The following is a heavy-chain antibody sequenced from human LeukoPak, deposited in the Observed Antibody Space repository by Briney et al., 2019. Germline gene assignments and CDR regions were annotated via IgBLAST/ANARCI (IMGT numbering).Heavy chain of an antibody. D-gene: IGHD2-15*01. J-gene: IGHJ4*02. Sequence: SETLSLTCTVSGGSISITNYYWGWIRQPPGQGLEWIGSIHYSGSTYYNPSLKSRLTISVDTSKNQFSLKMSSVTAADTAVYYCAVRGVVVTATDWGQGTLVTVSS. CDR1: GGSISITNYY. CDR2: IHYSGST. CDR3: AVRGVVVTATD. V-gene: IGHV4-39*01.